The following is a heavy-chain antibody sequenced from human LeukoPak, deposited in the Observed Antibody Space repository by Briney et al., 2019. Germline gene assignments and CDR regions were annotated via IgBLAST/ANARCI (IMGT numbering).Heavy chain of an antibody. CDR3: AKPSSSGLDY. D-gene: IGHD6-19*01. CDR1: GFTFSIYA. Sequence: GGSLRLSCAASGFTFSIYAMSWVRQAPGKGLEWVSAISGSGGSTYYADSVKGRFTISRDNSKNTLYLQMNSLRAKDTAVYYCAKPSSSGLDYWGQGTLVTVSS. V-gene: IGHV3-23*01. J-gene: IGHJ4*02. CDR2: ISGSGGST.